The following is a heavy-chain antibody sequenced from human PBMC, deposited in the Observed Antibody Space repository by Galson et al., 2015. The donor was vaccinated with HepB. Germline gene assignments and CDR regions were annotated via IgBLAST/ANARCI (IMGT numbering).Heavy chain of an antibody. Sequence: SLRLSCAASGFTFSNYGMHWVRQAPGKGLEWVAVISYDGRNKYYADSVKGRFTISRDNSKNTLYLQMNSLRAEDTAVYYCAREFSIAARFDPWGQGTLVTVSS. V-gene: IGHV3-30*03. D-gene: IGHD6-6*01. CDR1: GFTFSNYG. CDR3: AREFSIAARFDP. J-gene: IGHJ5*02. CDR2: ISYDGRNK.